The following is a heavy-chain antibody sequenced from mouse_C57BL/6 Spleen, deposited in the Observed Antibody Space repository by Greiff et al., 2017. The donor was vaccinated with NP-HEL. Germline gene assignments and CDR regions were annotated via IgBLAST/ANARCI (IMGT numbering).Heavy chain of an antibody. CDR3: ARDGDYDYDAWFAY. J-gene: IGHJ3*01. Sequence: EVNLVESGGGLVKPGGSLKLSCAASGFTFSSYAMSWVRQTPEKRLEWVATISDGGSYTYYPDNVKGRFTISRDNAKNNLYLQMSHLKSEDTAMYYCARDGDYDYDAWFAYWGQGTLVTVSA. CDR2: ISDGGSYT. D-gene: IGHD2-4*01. CDR1: GFTFSSYA. V-gene: IGHV5-4*01.